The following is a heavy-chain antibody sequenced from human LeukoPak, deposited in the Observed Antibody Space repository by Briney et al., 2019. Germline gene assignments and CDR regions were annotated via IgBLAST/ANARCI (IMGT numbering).Heavy chain of an antibody. CDR2: ISTSDGNT. CDR1: GYTFTSYD. D-gene: IGHD3-10*01. V-gene: IGHV1-18*01. Sequence: ASVKVSCKASGYTFTSYDFSWVQQAPGQGPEWMGWISTSDGNTNSAQEFQGRVTMTTETFTTTAYMELRSLRSDDTAVYYCVRDAYGSGKGYFDYWGQGTLVTVSS. CDR3: VRDAYGSGKGYFDY. J-gene: IGHJ4*02.